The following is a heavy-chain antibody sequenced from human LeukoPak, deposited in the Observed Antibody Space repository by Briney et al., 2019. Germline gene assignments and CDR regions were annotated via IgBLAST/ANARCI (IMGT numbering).Heavy chain of an antibody. D-gene: IGHD2-15*01. CDR1: GYTFTGYY. CDR2: INPNSGGT. CDR3: AKEGGYCSSGTCYPWWFDP. J-gene: IGHJ5*02. V-gene: IGHV1-2*02. Sequence: ASVKVSCKASGYTFTGYYVHWVRQAPGQGIEWMGWINPNSGGTNYAQKFQGRVTMTRDTSISTAYMELSRLRSDDTAVYYCAKEGGYCSSGTCYPWWFDPWGQGTLVTVFS.